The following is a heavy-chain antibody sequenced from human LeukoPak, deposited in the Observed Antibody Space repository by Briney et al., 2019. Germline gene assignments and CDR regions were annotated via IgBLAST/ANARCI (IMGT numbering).Heavy chain of an antibody. CDR2: INPSGGST. V-gene: IGHV1-46*01. J-gene: IGHJ4*02. CDR1: GFTFTNYY. Sequence: ASVKVSCKASGFTFTNYYMHWVRQAPGQGLEWMGIINPSGGSTTYAQKFQGRVTMTRDTSISTAYMELSRLTSDDTAVYFCARETYYSSGNVYNRIDYWGQGTLVTVSS. D-gene: IGHD3-10*01. CDR3: ARETYYSSGNVYNRIDY.